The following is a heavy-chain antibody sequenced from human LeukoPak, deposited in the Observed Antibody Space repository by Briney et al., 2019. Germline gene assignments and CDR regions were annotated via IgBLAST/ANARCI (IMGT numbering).Heavy chain of an antibody. Sequence: ASVKVSCKAPGGTFSSYAISWVRQAPGQGLEWMGRIIPILGIANYAQKFQGRVTITADKSTSPAYMELSSLRSEDTAVYYCARAEGYSGYDFDYWGQGTLVTVSS. CDR2: IIPILGIA. CDR1: GGTFSSYA. D-gene: IGHD5-12*01. J-gene: IGHJ4*02. V-gene: IGHV1-69*04. CDR3: ARAEGYSGYDFDY.